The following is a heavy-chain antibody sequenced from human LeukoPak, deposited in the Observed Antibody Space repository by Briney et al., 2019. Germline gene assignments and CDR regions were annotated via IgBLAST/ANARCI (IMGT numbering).Heavy chain of an antibody. J-gene: IGHJ4*02. CDR3: ASLAGY. D-gene: IGHD3-10*01. V-gene: IGHV4-59*01. CDR1: RGSITSYH. CDR2: VYYSGST. Sequence: SETLSLTCTVSRGSITSYHWSWIRQPPGKGLDWIGYVYYSGSTTYNPSLKSRVAISVDTSKNQFSLRLNSVTAADTAVYYCASLAGYWGQGTLVTVSS.